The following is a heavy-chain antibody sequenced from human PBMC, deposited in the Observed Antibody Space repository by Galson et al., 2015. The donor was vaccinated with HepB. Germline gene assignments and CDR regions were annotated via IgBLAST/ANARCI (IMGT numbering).Heavy chain of an antibody. CDR1: GFTFSSYA. Sequence: SLRLSCAASGFTFSSYAMHWVRQAPGKGLEWVAVISYDGSNKYYADSVKGRFTISRDNSKNTLYLQMNSLRAEDTAVYYCARDRLRLSPEGVYFDYWGQGTLVTVSS. CDR3: ARDRLRLSPEGVYFDY. J-gene: IGHJ4*02. CDR2: ISYDGSNK. V-gene: IGHV3-30*04. D-gene: IGHD5-12*01.